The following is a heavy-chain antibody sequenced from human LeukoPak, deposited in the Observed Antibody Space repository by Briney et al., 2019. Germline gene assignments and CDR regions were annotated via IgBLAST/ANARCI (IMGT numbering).Heavy chain of an antibody. Sequence: GRSLRLSCAASGFTFSSYGMHWVRQAPGKELEWVAVISYDGSNKYYADSVKGRFTISRDNSKNTLYLQMNSLRAEDTAVYYCAKDPPYYYYYGMDVWGQGTTVTVSS. CDR3: AKDPPYYYYYGMDV. CDR2: ISYDGSNK. J-gene: IGHJ6*02. V-gene: IGHV3-30*18. CDR1: GFTFSSYG.